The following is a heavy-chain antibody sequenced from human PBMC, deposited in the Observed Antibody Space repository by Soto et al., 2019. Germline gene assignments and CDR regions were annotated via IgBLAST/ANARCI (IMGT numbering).Heavy chain of an antibody. D-gene: IGHD2-15*01. CDR1: GYSFTSYW. Sequence: PGESLKLSCKGSGYSFTSYWIGWVRQMPGKGLEWMGIIYPGDSDTRYSPSFQGQVTISADKSISTAYLQWSSLKASDTAMYFCARRIDGFTPHFDYWGQGTLVTVSS. V-gene: IGHV5-51*01. CDR3: ARRIDGFTPHFDY. CDR2: IYPGDSDT. J-gene: IGHJ4*02.